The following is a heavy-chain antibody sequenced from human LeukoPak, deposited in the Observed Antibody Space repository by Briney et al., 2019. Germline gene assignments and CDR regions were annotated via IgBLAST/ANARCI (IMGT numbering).Heavy chain of an antibody. J-gene: IGHJ4*02. Sequence: GGSLRLSCATSGFTVSSNYMSWVRQAPGKGLEWVSVIYSGGSTYYADSVKGRFTISRDNSKNTLYLQMNSLRAEDTAVYYCARSRGYCSSTSCYTDLNYFDYWGQGTLVTVSS. V-gene: IGHV3-66*02. CDR3: ARSRGYCSSTSCYTDLNYFDY. CDR1: GFTVSSNY. CDR2: IYSGGST. D-gene: IGHD2-2*02.